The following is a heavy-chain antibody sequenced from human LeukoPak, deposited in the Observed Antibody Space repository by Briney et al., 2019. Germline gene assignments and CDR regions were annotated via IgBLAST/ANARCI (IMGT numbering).Heavy chain of an antibody. CDR2: IYWDDDK. CDR1: GFSLSTSGVG. V-gene: IGHV2-5*02. CDR3: AHVDCSSTSCYSLGTGFNP. Sequence: SGPTLLKPTQTLTLTCTFSGFSLSTSGVGVGWIRQPPGKALEWLALIYWDDDKRYSPSLKSRLTITKDTSKNQVVLTMTNMDPVDTATYYCAHVDCSSTSCYSLGTGFNPWGQGTLVTVSS. J-gene: IGHJ5*02. D-gene: IGHD2-2*01.